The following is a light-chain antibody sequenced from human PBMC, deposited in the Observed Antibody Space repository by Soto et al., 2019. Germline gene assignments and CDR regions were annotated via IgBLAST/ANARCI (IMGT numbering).Light chain of an antibody. V-gene: IGKV3-20*01. CDR1: QTVTSNY. Sequence: EVVLTQSPGTLSLSPGERATLSCRASQTVTSNYLAWYQQKPGQPPRLLIYAASHRATGIPDTFSGSGSGTDFTLTITRLEPEDFALYYCQQYGHSPRTFGQGTKVDIK. CDR2: AAS. CDR3: QQYGHSPRT. J-gene: IGKJ1*01.